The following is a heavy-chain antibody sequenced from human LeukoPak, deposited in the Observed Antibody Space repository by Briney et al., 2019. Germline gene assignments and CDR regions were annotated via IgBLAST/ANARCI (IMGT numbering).Heavy chain of an antibody. D-gene: IGHD3-10*01. CDR2: ISAYNGNT. CDR1: GYTFTSYA. V-gene: IGHV1-18*01. CDR3: ARFIRGGKGGYYFDY. J-gene: IGHJ4*02. Sequence: ASVKVSCKASGYTFTSYAISWVRQAPGQGLEWMGWISAYNGNTNYAQKLQGRVTMTTDTSTSTAYMELRSLRSDDTAVYYCARFIRGGKGGYYFDYWGQGTLVTVSS.